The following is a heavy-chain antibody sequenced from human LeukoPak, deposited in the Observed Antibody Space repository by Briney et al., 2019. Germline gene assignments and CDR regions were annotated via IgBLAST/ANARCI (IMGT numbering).Heavy chain of an antibody. CDR1: GFTVSSYY. J-gene: IGHJ4*02. CDR2: ISNDGVT. D-gene: IGHD3-9*01. Sequence: GGSLRLSCAVSGFTVSSYYMSWVRQAPGKGLESVSVISNDGVTYYADSVKGRFTISRDNAKNTLYLQMNSLRAEDTAVYYCARGADSGYSSDNWGQGTLVSVSS. CDR3: ARGADSGYSSDN. V-gene: IGHV3-53*01.